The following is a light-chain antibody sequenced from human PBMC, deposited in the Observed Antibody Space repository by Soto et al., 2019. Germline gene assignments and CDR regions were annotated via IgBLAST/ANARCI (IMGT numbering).Light chain of an antibody. J-gene: IGLJ3*02. Sequence: QSALTQPASVSGSPGQSITISCTGTSSDVGDYNYVSWYQHHPGKAPKVMIYEVRNRPSGVSNRFSGSKSGNTASLTISGLQAEDEADYYCSSYVSISTWVLGGGTKLTVL. CDR2: EVR. CDR3: SSYVSISTWV. CDR1: SSDVGDYNY. V-gene: IGLV2-14*01.